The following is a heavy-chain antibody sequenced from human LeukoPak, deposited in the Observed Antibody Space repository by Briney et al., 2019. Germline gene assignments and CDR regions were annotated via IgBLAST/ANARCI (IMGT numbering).Heavy chain of an antibody. CDR2: IYYSGST. CDR1: GGSISSYY. D-gene: IGHD6-13*01. J-gene: IGHJ4*02. CDR3: ARRPRAAAGTGLFGY. Sequence: SETLSLTCTVSGGSISSYYWSWIRQPPGKGLEWLGYIYYSGSTNYNPSLKSRVTISVDTSKNQFSLKLSSVTAADTAVYYCARRPRAAAGTGLFGYWGQGTLVTVSS. V-gene: IGHV4-59*08.